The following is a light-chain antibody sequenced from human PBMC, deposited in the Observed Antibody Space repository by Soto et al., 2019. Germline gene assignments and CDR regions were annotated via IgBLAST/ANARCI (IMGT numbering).Light chain of an antibody. CDR3: QQSYTAPFT. CDR2: DAS. V-gene: IGKV1-5*01. J-gene: IGKJ3*01. CDR1: QSINNW. Sequence: DVQMTQSPSSLSASVGDRVTITCRASQSINNWLAWYQQKPGKAPKFLIYDASTLETGVPSRFSGSASGTEFTLTITSLQPDDFAIYFCQQSYTAPFTFGPGTKVEIK.